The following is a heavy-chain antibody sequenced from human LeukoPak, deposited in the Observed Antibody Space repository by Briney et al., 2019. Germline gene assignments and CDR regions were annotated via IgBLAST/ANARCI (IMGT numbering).Heavy chain of an antibody. CDR3: ARLEYSSGWYVY. V-gene: IGHV4-59*01. CDR2: IYYSGST. CDR1: GGSMSRYY. Sequence: SETLSLTCSVSGGSMSRYYWSWIRQPPGKGLEWIGYIYYSGSTNYNPSLKSRVTISVDTSKKEFSLKLSSVTAADTAVYFCARLEYSSGWYVYWGQGALVTVSS. J-gene: IGHJ4*02. D-gene: IGHD6-19*01.